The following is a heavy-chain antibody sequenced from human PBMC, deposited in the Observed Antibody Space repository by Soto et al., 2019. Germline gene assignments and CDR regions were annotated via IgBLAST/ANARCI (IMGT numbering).Heavy chain of an antibody. Sequence: GGSLRLSCAASGFTFSSYAMSWVRQAPGKGLEWVSAISGSGGSTYYADSVKGRFTISRDNSKNTLYLQMNSLRAEDTAVYYCAKVLAYCGGDCYSAFDYWGQGILVTVSS. CDR3: AKVLAYCGGDCYSAFDY. V-gene: IGHV3-23*01. CDR1: GFTFSSYA. D-gene: IGHD2-21*01. J-gene: IGHJ4*02. CDR2: ISGSGGST.